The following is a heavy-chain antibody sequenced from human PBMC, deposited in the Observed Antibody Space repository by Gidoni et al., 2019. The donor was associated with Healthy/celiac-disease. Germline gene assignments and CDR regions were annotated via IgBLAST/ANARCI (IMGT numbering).Heavy chain of an antibody. CDR3: AKGLYDYVWGTIDS. J-gene: IGHJ4*02. D-gene: IGHD3-16*01. Sequence: EVQLLESGGILVQPGGSLKLSCAASGFTLSSYAMSWVRQAPGKGLEWVASISGSGDNTYYADYVKGRFTMSRDNSKNTLYLQVSCLRAEDTALYYCAKGLYDYVWGTIDSWGQGTLVTVSS. CDR2: ISGSGDNT. CDR1: GFTLSSYA. V-gene: IGHV3-23*01.